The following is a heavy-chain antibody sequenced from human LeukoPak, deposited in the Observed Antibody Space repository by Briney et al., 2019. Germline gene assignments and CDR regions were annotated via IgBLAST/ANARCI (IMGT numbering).Heavy chain of an antibody. D-gene: IGHD6-13*01. V-gene: IGHV3-30*02. Sequence: GGSLRLSCAASGFSFSSYGMHWVRQAPGKGLEWVAYIQYDGSNEQYADSVKGRFSISRDNAKKSLYLQMNSLRTEDTAFYYCAKGPKYSTRPYYFDYWGQGSLVSVSS. CDR3: AKGPKYSTRPYYFDY. CDR1: GFSFSSYG. J-gene: IGHJ4*02. CDR2: IQYDGSNE.